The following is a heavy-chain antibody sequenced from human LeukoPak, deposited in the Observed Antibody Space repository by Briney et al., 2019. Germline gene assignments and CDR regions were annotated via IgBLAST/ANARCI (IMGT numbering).Heavy chain of an antibody. D-gene: IGHD5-24*01. Sequence: GGSLRLSCAASGFTFSSRSMNWVRQAPGKGLEWLSSISSSGSTIYYADSVKGRFTISRDNAKNSLYLQMNSLRAEDTAVYYCARGHNYGPYYFDYWGQGTLVTVSS. CDR2: ISSSGSTI. CDR1: GFTFSSRS. J-gene: IGHJ4*02. CDR3: ARGHNYGPYYFDY. V-gene: IGHV3-48*04.